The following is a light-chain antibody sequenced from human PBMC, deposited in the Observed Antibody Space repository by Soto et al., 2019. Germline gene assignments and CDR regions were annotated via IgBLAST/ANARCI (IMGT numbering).Light chain of an antibody. CDR3: HQRQRWPRT. Sequence: EIVMPQSTDTLSVSPGGRATLSCRASQTVGVRLAWYQHKPGQAPRLIIYEASNRAAGIPARFSGSGSGTDFTLTITSLEPEDFAFYYCHQRQRWPRTFGQGTKVDIK. CDR2: EAS. J-gene: IGKJ1*01. V-gene: IGKV3-11*01. CDR1: QTVGVR.